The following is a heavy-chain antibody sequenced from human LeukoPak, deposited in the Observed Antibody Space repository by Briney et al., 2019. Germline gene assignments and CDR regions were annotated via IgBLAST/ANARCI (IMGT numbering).Heavy chain of an antibody. D-gene: IGHD5-24*01. J-gene: IGHJ4*02. Sequence: SETLSLTCAVYGGSFSGYYWSWIRQPPGKGLEWIGEINHSGSTNYNPSLKSRVTISVDTSKNQLSLKLSSVTAADTAVYYCASTSLRDGYNYAAGYWGQGTLVTVSS. CDR2: INHSGST. V-gene: IGHV4-34*01. CDR3: ASTSLRDGYNYAAGY. CDR1: GGSFSGYY.